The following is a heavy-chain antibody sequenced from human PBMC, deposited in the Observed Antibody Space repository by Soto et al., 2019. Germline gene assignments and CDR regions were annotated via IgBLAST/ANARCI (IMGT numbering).Heavy chain of an antibody. V-gene: IGHV3-33*01. CDR1: GFTFSTYG. Sequence: QVQLVESGGDVVQPGRSLRLSCVASGFTFSTYGMHWVRQAPGKGLEWVAVIWYDGSRQDYADSVKGRFTISRDNSKNTLHLQMNNLRGEDTAVYYCARALSGSYDALDSWGKGTVVTVSS. J-gene: IGHJ3*02. D-gene: IGHD1-26*01. CDR2: IWYDGSRQ. CDR3: ARALSGSYDALDS.